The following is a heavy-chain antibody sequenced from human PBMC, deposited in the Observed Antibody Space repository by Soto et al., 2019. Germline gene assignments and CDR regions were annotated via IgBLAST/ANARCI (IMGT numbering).Heavy chain of an antibody. Sequence: QTQLVQSGPEVKKPGTSVKVSCKASGFTVSNSAIQWVRQARGQRLEWMGWIVVGSGDTNYAQKFQERVTITRDMSTSTAYMELSSLSSEDTAVYYCAALDADSSSWAPDGMEVW. V-gene: IGHV1-58*02. D-gene: IGHD6-13*01. CDR2: IVVGSGDT. CDR1: GFTVSNSA. CDR3: AALDADSSSWAPDGMEV. J-gene: IGHJ6*01.